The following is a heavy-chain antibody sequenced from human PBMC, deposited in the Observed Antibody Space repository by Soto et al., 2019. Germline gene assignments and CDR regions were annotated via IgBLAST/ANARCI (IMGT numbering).Heavy chain of an antibody. Sequence: QVQLQQWGAGLLKPSETLSLTCAVYGGSFSGYYWSWIRQPPGKGLEWIGEINHSGSTNYIPSLKSRVTISVDTSKNQFSLKLSSVTAADTAVYYCARGAGTMVRGRSFGYWGQGTLVTVSS. J-gene: IGHJ4*02. CDR3: ARGAGTMVRGRSFGY. CDR1: GGSFSGYY. V-gene: IGHV4-34*01. CDR2: INHSGST. D-gene: IGHD3-10*01.